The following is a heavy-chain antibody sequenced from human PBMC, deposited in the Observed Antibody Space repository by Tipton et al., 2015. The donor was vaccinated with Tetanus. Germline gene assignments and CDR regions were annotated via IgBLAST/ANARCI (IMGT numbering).Heavy chain of an antibody. CDR1: GGSISSYY. Sequence: LRLSCTVSGGSISSYYWSWIRQPPGEGLEWIGYISHRGSTNYNPSLKSRVTMSVDTSKNQFSLRLSSVTAADTAVYYCARVRRGCSGGGCYSSFDPWGQGSLATVSS. CDR3: ARVRRGCSGGGCYSSFDP. D-gene: IGHD2-15*01. CDR2: ISHRGST. J-gene: IGHJ5*02. V-gene: IGHV4-59*01.